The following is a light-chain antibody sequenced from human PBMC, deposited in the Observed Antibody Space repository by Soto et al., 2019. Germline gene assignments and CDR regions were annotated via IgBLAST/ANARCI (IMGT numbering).Light chain of an antibody. V-gene: IGLV2-14*01. CDR2: XXS. J-gene: IGLJ1*01. Sequence: QSALTPXXXVXGSPGXXXXXSXXXTXSDVGGYEYVSWHQQYPGKAPKXXXXXXSNRPSGVSNRFSGSKSGNTASLTISGLQAEDEADYYCSSYTISSTHVFGTGTKLTVL. CDR1: XSDVGGYEY. CDR3: SSYTISSTHV.